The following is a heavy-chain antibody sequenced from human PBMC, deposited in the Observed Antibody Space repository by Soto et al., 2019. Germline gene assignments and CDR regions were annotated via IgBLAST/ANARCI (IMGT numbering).Heavy chain of an antibody. CDR2: INPKSGGA. Sequence: QVHLVQSGAEVKKPGASVKVSCKASGYTFTGYYIHWVRQAPGQGLEWMGWINPKSGGAHIAQKFEGSVTMTRDASISTIYMELSSLRSNDTVVYYCAIDYYDGSASYGIELWGQGTMVTVAS. CDR3: AIDYYDGSASYGIEL. V-gene: IGHV1-2*04. D-gene: IGHD3-16*01. CDR1: GYTFTGYY. J-gene: IGHJ3*01.